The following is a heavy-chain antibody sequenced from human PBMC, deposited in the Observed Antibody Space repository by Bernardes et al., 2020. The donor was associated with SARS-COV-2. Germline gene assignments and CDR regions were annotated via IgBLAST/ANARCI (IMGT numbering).Heavy chain of an antibody. CDR2: ISPDGSST. V-gene: IGHV3-74*01. CDR1: GFTFSNYW. CDR3: VRGPSDGGDGRFEY. Sequence: GGSLRLSCAVSGFTFSNYWMHWVRQAPGKGLVWVSRISPDGSSTTHADSVKGRFTISRDNAKNTLYLQMNSLGVEDTAVYFCVRGPSDGGDGRFEYWGQGTLGTISS. J-gene: IGHJ4*02. D-gene: IGHD3-10*01.